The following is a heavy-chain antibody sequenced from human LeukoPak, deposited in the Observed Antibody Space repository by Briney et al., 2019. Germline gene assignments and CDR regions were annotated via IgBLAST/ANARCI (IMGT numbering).Heavy chain of an antibody. CDR3: AKGRYDILTGFLRF. CDR2: ISGSGGST. Sequence: GGSLRLSCAASGFTFSSYAMSWVRQAPGKGLEWVSAISGSGGSTYYADSVKGRFTISRDNSKNTLYLQMNSLRADDTAVYYCAKGRYDILTGFLRFRGQGTLVTVSS. J-gene: IGHJ4*02. CDR1: GFTFSSYA. V-gene: IGHV3-23*01. D-gene: IGHD3-9*01.